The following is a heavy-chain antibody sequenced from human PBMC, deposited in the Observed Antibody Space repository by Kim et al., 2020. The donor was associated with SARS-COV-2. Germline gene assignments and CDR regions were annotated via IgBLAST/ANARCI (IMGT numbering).Heavy chain of an antibody. V-gene: IGHV3-23*01. CDR3: AKDRITMIVVVKELVAFDI. J-gene: IGHJ3*02. CDR2: ISGSGGST. Sequence: GGSLRLSCAASGFTFSSYAMSWVRQAPGKGLEWVSAISGSGGSTYYADSVKGRFTISRDNSKNTLYLQMNSLRAEDTAVYYCAKDRITMIVVVKELVAFDIWGQGTMVTVSS. D-gene: IGHD3-22*01. CDR1: GFTFSSYA.